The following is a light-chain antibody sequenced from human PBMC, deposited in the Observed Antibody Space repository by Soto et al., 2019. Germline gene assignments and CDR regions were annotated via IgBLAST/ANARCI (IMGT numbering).Light chain of an antibody. Sequence: QSVLKQPPSVSGAPGQRVTISCTGTSSNIGSGYDVHWYQHLPGTAPKLLIYGNTIRPSGVPDRFSGSKSGTSASLAITGLQAEDEADYYCQSYDRSLRGYVFGTGTKVTVL. J-gene: IGLJ1*01. V-gene: IGLV1-40*01. CDR3: QSYDRSLRGYV. CDR1: SSNIGSGYD. CDR2: GNT.